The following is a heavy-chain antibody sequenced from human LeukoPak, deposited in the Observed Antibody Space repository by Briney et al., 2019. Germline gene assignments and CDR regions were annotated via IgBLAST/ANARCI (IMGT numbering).Heavy chain of an antibody. CDR3: ASHQTGFSYPLDI. CDR1: GASLTSYF. CDR2: IGPSGST. D-gene: IGHD3-3*01. V-gene: IGHV4-4*09. Sequence: PSETLSLTCSVSGASLTSYFWSWIRQPPGKGLEWIAYIGPSGSTTYNPSLKSRLTMSLDTSKSQFSLILTSVTAADTAVYFCASHQTGFSYPLDIWGLGTTVTVSS. J-gene: IGHJ3*02.